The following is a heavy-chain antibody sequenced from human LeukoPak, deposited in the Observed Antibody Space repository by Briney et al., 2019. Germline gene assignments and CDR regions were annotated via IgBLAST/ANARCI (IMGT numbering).Heavy chain of an antibody. D-gene: IGHD6-13*01. CDR2: ISDSGART. J-gene: IGHJ1*01. CDR3: ARDRSSSWYETFQH. Sequence: GGSLRLSCAASGFTFSSYGMSWVRQAPGKGLEWVSGISDSGARTQYADSVKGRFTISRDNAKNTLYLQMNSLRVEDTAVYYCARDRSSSWYETFQHWGQGTLVTVSS. CDR1: GFTFSSYG. V-gene: IGHV3-23*01.